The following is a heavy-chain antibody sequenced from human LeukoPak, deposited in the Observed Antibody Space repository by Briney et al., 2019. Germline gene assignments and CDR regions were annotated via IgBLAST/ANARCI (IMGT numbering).Heavy chain of an antibody. V-gene: IGHV1-2*02. CDR2: VNPKSGDT. D-gene: IGHD6-6*01. Sequence: GASVKVSCKASGYTFSGYYIHWVRQAPGQGLEWMGWVNPKSGDTKYTQKFQGRVTMTRDTSINTAYMELSRLTSDDTAVYYCARDGGSSGLDPWGQATLVTVSS. CDR1: GYTFSGYY. J-gene: IGHJ5*02. CDR3: ARDGGSSGLDP.